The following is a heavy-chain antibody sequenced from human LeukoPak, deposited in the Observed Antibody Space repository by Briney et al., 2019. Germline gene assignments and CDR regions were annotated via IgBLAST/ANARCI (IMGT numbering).Heavy chain of an antibody. Sequence: SSETLSLACTVSGGSISNSYWSWIRQPPGKGLEWIGYIYYSGSTNYNPSLKSRVTISVDTSKNQFSLQLSSVTAADTAVYYCARTQAYSSSYYYYYYMDVWGKGTTVTVSS. CDR3: ARTQAYSSSYYYYYYMDV. CDR2: IYYSGST. V-gene: IGHV4-59*01. CDR1: GGSISNSY. J-gene: IGHJ6*03. D-gene: IGHD6-6*01.